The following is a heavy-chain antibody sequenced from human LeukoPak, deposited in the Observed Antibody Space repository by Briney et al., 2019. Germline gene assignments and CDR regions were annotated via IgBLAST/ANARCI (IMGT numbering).Heavy chain of an antibody. CDR3: ARGYRSSTSCYHFDY. J-gene: IGHJ4*02. Sequence: ASVKVSCKASGYTFTGYYMHWVRQAPGQGLEWMGWINPNSGGTNYAQKFQGRVTMTRDTSISTAYMELSRLRSDDTAVYYCARGYRSSTSCYHFDYWGQGTLVTVSS. V-gene: IGHV1-2*02. CDR2: INPNSGGT. D-gene: IGHD2-2*01. CDR1: GYTFTGYY.